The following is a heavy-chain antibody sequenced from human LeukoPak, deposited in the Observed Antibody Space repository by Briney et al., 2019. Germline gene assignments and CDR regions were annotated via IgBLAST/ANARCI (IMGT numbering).Heavy chain of an antibody. D-gene: IGHD3-10*01. V-gene: IGHV3-23*01. CDR1: VFTFSSYA. J-gene: IGHJ3*02. CDR3: AKYPGEAAI. Sequence: GGSLRLSCAASVFTFSSYAMSCVRQAPGTGLEWVSAISGSGGSTYYADSVKGRFTISRDNSKNTLYLQMHSLRAEDTAVYYCAKYPGEAAIWGQGTMVTVSS. CDR2: ISGSGGST.